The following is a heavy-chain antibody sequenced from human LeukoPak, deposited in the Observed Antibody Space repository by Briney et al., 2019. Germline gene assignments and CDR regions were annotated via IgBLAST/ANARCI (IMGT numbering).Heavy chain of an antibody. J-gene: IGHJ5*02. Sequence: SETLSLTCAVYGGSFSGYYWSWIRQPPRQGLEWIGEINHSGSTNHKPSLKSRFTISVDTSKNQFSLKLSSVTAADTAVYYCARVTSRLGWFDPWGQGTLVTVSS. CDR2: INHSGST. CDR1: GGSFSGYY. V-gene: IGHV4-34*01. CDR3: ARVTSRLGWFDP. D-gene: IGHD1-14*01.